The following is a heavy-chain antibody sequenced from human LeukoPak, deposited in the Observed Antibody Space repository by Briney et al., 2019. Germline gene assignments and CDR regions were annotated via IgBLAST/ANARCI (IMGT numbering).Heavy chain of an antibody. CDR3: ARDPSRSSSHFDY. CDR1: GGTFSSYA. D-gene: IGHD6-13*01. Sequence: ASVKVSCKASGGTFSSYAISWVRQAPGQGLEWMGGIIPIFGTANYAQNFQGRVTITSDESTSTANMELISLRSEDTAVYYCARDPSRSSSHFDYWGQGTLVTVSS. CDR2: IIPIFGTA. J-gene: IGHJ4*02. V-gene: IGHV1-69*13.